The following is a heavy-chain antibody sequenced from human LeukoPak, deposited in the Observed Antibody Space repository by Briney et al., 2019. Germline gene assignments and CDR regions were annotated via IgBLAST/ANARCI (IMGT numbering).Heavy chain of an antibody. Sequence: SETLSLTCTVSGGSISSSSYYWGWIRQPPGKGLEWVGSIHSSGSTYYNPSLKSRVTISGDTSRKQFSLRLSSVTAADTAVYYCARADSGSYYHDYWGQGTLVTVSS. CDR1: GGSISSSSYY. CDR3: ARADSGSYYHDY. D-gene: IGHD1-26*01. J-gene: IGHJ4*02. V-gene: IGHV4-39*07. CDR2: IHSSGST.